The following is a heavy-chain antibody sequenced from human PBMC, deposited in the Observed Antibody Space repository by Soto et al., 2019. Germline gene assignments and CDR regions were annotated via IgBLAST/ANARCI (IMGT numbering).Heavy chain of an antibody. CDR1: GFTFGGYG. CDR3: AKDRDPKYSGWYDY. Sequence: PGGSQRLSCAAAGFTFGGYGMHWVRQAPGKGLEWVAVISYDGSNKYYADSVKGRFTISRDNSKNTLYLQMNSLRAEDTAVYYCAKDRDPKYSGWYDYWGQGTLVTVSS. D-gene: IGHD6-19*01. J-gene: IGHJ4*02. CDR2: ISYDGSNK. V-gene: IGHV3-30*18.